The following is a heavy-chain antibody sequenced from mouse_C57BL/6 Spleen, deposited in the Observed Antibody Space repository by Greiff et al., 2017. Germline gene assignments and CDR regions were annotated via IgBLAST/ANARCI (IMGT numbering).Heavy chain of an antibody. CDR2: ISYDGSN. J-gene: IGHJ2*01. CDR1: GYSITSGYY. Sequence: EVKLQESGPGLVKPSQSLSLTCSVTGYSITSGYYWNWIRQFPGNKLEWMGYISYDGSNNYNPSLKNRISITRDTSKNQFFLKLNSVTTEDTATYYCARPGAYFDYWGQGTTLTVSS. CDR3: ARPGAYFDY. V-gene: IGHV3-6*01.